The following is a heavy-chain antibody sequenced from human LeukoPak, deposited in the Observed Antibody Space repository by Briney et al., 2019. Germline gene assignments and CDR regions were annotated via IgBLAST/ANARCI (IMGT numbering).Heavy chain of an antibody. CDR3: ARSFQGEYFDY. Sequence: PSETLSLTCTVSGASISDNKYFWGCIRQPPGEGLEWIGNIFYGGSTYYRPSLKSRLSMSVDTSKNQFPLKLSSVTAADTAVYYCARSFQGEYFDYWGQGALVTVSS. J-gene: IGHJ4*02. CDR1: GASISDNKYF. CDR2: IFYGGST. V-gene: IGHV4-39*06. D-gene: IGHD3-10*01.